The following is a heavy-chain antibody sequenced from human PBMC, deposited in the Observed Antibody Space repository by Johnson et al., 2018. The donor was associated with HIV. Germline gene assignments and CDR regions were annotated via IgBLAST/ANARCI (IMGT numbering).Heavy chain of an antibody. V-gene: IGHV3-74*02. CDR2: INSDGSST. D-gene: IGHD6-13*01. CDR3: AETPGIAAAGTGYAFDI. J-gene: IGHJ3*02. Sequence: VQLVESGGGLVQSGGSLRLSCAASGFTFSSYWMHWVRQGPGKGLVWVSRINSDGSSTRYADSVKGRFTISRDNSKNTLYLQMNSLRDEDTAVYYCAETPGIAAAGTGYAFDIWGQGTMVTVSS. CDR1: GFTFSSYW.